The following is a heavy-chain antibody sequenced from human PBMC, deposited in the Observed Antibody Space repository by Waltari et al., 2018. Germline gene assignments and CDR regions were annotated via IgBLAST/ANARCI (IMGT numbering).Heavy chain of an antibody. Sequence: QLQLQESGSRLVKPSQTLSLTCAVSGGSIRSGGSSWSWIRQPPGKGLEWIGYIYHSGSNYYNPSLKTRVTISVDRSKNQFSLKLSSVTAADTAVYYCARARGSYYIDYWGQGTLVTVSS. CDR1: GGSIRSGGSS. CDR3: ARARGSYYIDY. D-gene: IGHD1-26*01. CDR2: IYHSGSN. V-gene: IGHV4-30-2*01. J-gene: IGHJ4*02.